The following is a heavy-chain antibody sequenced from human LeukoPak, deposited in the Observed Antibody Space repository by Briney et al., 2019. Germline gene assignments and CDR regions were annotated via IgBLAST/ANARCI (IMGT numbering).Heavy chain of an antibody. CDR1: GFTFSSYW. D-gene: IGHD6-19*01. V-gene: IGHV3-74*01. J-gene: IGHJ4*02. CDR3: ARVRTAVAAFDD. Sequence: GGSLRLSCAASGFTFSSYWMHWVRQAPGKGLVWVSRINSDGSSTSYADSVKGRFTISRDNAKNTLYLQMNSLRAEDTAVYYCARVRTAVAAFDDWGQGTLVTVSS. CDR2: INSDGSST.